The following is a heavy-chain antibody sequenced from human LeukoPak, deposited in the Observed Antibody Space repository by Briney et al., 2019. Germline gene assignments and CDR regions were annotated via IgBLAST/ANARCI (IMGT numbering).Heavy chain of an antibody. CDR3: ARRRAARRTFDY. Sequence: SETLSLTCAVYGGSFSGYYWSWIRQPPEKGLEWIGEINHSGSTNYNPSLKSRVTISVDTSKNQFSLKLNSVTAADTAVYYCARRRAARRTFDYWGQGTLVTVSS. D-gene: IGHD6-6*01. CDR2: INHSGST. J-gene: IGHJ4*02. V-gene: IGHV4-34*01. CDR1: GGSFSGYY.